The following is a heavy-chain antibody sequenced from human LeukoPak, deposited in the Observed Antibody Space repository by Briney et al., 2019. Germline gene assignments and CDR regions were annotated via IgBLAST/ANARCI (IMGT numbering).Heavy chain of an antibody. V-gene: IGHV4-59*08. CDR3: ARSGGVVTAPDYYYYGMDV. D-gene: IGHD2-21*02. CDR2: IYYSGST. J-gene: IGHJ6*02. CDR1: GGSISSYY. Sequence: SETLSLTCTVSGGSISSYYWSWIRQPPGKGLEWIGYIYYSGSTNYNPSLKSRVTISVDTSKNQFSLKLSSVTAADTAVHYCARSGGVVTAPDYYYYGMDVWGQGTTVTVSS.